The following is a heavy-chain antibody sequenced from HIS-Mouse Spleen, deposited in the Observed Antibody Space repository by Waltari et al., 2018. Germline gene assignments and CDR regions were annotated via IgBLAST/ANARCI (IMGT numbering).Heavy chain of an antibody. CDR1: GVTFSSYA. CDR2: ISGSGGST. CDR3: AKDDTAMVTASFDY. Sequence: EVQMLESGGGLVQPGGSLRFSCAASGVTFSSYAMSWVRQAPGKGLEWVSAISGSGGSTYYADSVKGRFTISRDNSKNTLYLQMNSLRAEDTAVYYCAKDDTAMVTASFDYWGQGTLVTVSS. D-gene: IGHD5-18*01. J-gene: IGHJ4*02. V-gene: IGHV3-23*01.